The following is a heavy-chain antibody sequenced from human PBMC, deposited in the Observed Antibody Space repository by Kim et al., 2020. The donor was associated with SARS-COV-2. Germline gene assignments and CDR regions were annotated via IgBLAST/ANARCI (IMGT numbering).Heavy chain of an antibody. CDR3: AKDWDSSGYYYSAFNI. Sequence: SVKGRFTTSRDTSKNTRYLQMNSLRAEDTAVYYCAKDWDSSGYYYSAFNIWGQGTMVTVSS. D-gene: IGHD3-22*01. V-gene: IGHV3-23*01. J-gene: IGHJ3*02.